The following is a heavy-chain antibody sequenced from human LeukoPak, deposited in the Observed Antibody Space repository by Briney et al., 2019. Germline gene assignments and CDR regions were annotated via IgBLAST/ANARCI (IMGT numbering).Heavy chain of an antibody. V-gene: IGHV4-4*09. CDR3: ARRTPGPQLDEYVAYFFDH. Sequence: PSETLSLTCTVSGGSISTYNWIWIRQTPGQALEWIGHIYSSGGTEYNPSLKSRATILLDTSKNQLSLKLSSVTAADTAVYYCARRTPGPQLDEYVAYFFDHWGQGTQVTVSP. CDR2: IYSSGGT. D-gene: IGHD6-6*01. CDR1: GGSISTYN. J-gene: IGHJ4*02.